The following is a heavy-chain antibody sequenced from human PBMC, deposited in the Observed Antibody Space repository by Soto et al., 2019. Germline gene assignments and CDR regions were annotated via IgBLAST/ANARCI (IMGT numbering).Heavy chain of an antibody. CDR1: GFTFSSFG. Sequence: EVQLVESGGGLLQPGGSLRLSCAVSGFTFSSFGMNWVRQAPGKGLEWISYITSDSSTRHYADFVKGRFSISRDNAKNSLYLRMNSLRDEDTAVYFCARDPDGITDFEYWGQGTQFTVSS. CDR2: ITSDSSTR. CDR3: ARDPDGITDFEY. D-gene: IGHD1-7*01. J-gene: IGHJ4*02. V-gene: IGHV3-48*02.